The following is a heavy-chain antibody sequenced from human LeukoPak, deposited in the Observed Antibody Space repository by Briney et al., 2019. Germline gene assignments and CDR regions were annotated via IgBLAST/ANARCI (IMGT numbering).Heavy chain of an antibody. CDR3: ARSEGTTVTMFDY. J-gene: IGHJ4*02. V-gene: IGHV3-30-3*01. CDR1: GFTFSNYP. CDR2: IPYDGSNN. D-gene: IGHD4-17*01. Sequence: GGSLRLSCAASGFTFSNYPMHWVRQAPGKGLEWEAVIPYDGSNNYYSDSVKGRFTISRDNSKNTLYLQMNSLRPEDTAVYYCARSEGTTVTMFDYWGQGTLVTVSS.